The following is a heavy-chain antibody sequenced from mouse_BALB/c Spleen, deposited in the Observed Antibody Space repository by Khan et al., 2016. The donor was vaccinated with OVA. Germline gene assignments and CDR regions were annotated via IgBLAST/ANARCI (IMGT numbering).Heavy chain of an antibody. CDR3: ARTARIKY. V-gene: IGHV3-2*02. D-gene: IGHD1-2*01. J-gene: IGHJ2*01. CDR1: GYSITSGYG. CDR2: ISYSGST. Sequence: EVQLLETGPGLVKPSQSLSLTCTVTGYSITSGYGWNWIRQFPGNKLEWMGYISYSGSTNYTPSLKSRISITRDTSKNQFFLQLNSVTTEETATYYCARTARIKYWGQGTTLTVSS.